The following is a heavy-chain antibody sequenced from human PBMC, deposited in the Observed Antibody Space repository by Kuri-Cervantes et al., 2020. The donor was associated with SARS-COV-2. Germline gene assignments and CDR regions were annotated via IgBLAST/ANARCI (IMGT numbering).Heavy chain of an antibody. CDR1: GFTVSSNY. V-gene: IGHV3-53*01. CDR2: IYSGGST. CDR3: ARVVGYSSSWYYFDY. D-gene: IGHD6-13*01. J-gene: IGHJ4*02. Sequence: SFASSGFTVSSNYMSWVRQAPGKGLEWVSVIYSGGSTYYADSVKGRFTISRDNSKNTLYLQMKSLRTEDTAVYYCARVVGYSSSWYYFDYWGQGTLVTVSS.